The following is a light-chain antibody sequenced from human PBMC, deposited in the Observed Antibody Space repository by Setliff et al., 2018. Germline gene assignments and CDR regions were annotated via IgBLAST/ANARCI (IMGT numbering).Light chain of an antibody. V-gene: IGLV7-46*01. Sequence: QAVVTQEPSLTVSPGGTVTLTCASSTGAVTSGHYPYWFQQKPGQAPRTLIYDTSNKLSWTPARFSGSLLGGKAALTLPDAQPEDEADYFCSFAYSGVGLFGGGTKVTVL. CDR3: SFAYSGVGL. CDR1: TGAVTSGHY. J-gene: IGLJ2*01. CDR2: DTS.